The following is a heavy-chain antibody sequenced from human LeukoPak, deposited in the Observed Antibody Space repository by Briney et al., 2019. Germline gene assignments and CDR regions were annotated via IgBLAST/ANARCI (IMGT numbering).Heavy chain of an antibody. J-gene: IGHJ5*02. Sequence: ASVKVSCKASGYTFTSYGISWVRQAPGQGLEWMGWISAYNGNTNYAQKLQGRVTMTTDTTTSTAYMELRSLRSDDTALYYCATQVTVTPRGWFDPWGQGTLVTVSS. CDR3: ATQVTVTPRGWFDP. CDR1: GYTFTSYG. D-gene: IGHD4-17*01. CDR2: ISAYNGNT. V-gene: IGHV1-18*01.